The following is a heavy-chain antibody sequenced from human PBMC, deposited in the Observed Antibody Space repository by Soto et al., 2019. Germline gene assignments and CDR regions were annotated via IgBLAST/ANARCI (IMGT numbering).Heavy chain of an antibody. V-gene: IGHV3-23*01. J-gene: IGHJ4*02. CDR3: ATNRGCDFYYFDS. CDR1: GFTFSSYA. CDR2: ISGSGGST. Sequence: GGSLRLSCAASGFTFSSYAMSWVRQAPGKGLEWVSAISGSGGSTYYADSVKGRFTISRDNSKNTLYLQMNSLRAEDTAVYYCATNRGCDFYYFDSWGQGAQVTVSS. D-gene: IGHD5-12*01.